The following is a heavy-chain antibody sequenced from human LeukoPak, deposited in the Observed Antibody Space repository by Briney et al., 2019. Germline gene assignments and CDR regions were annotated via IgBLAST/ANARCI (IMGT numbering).Heavy chain of an antibody. Sequence: ASVKVSCKASGYTFTSYYMHWVRQTPGQGREWMGIINPSGGSTSYAQKFQGRVTITADESTSTAYMELSSLRSEDTAVYYCARYYSGWYYFDYWGQGTLVTVSS. CDR1: GYTFTSYY. CDR2: INPSGGST. D-gene: IGHD6-19*01. J-gene: IGHJ4*02. CDR3: ARYYSGWYYFDY. V-gene: IGHV1-46*01.